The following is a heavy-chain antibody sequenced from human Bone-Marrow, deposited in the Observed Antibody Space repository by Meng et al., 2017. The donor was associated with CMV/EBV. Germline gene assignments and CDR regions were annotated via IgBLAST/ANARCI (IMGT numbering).Heavy chain of an antibody. D-gene: IGHD1-26*01. J-gene: IGHJ4*02. CDR2: ITHSGST. CDR1: GAPFSGY. CDR3: APGFRSWSGSYSS. Sequence: QVQLQQWGEGLLKPSETLSLTCGVYGAPFSGYWSWVRQPPGKGLEWIGEITHSGSTNYNVSLKSRVTISIDTSKNQFSLKLSSVTATDTAVYYCAPGFRSWSGSYSSWGQGTLVTVSS. V-gene: IGHV4-34*01.